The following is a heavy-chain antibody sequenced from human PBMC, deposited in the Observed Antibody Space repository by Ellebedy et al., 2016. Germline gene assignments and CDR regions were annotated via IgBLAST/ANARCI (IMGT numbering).Heavy chain of an antibody. J-gene: IGHJ4*02. D-gene: IGHD3-10*01. Sequence: GESLKISXAASGFTIDSYGFHWVRQAPGKGLEWVAFIPNDESGNYYGNSVKGRFTISRDNSMNTLYLQLNSLRPDDTAVYYCARDRDFGSTVGYLDSWGQGTLVTVSS. V-gene: IGHV3-30*02. CDR1: GFTIDSYG. CDR3: ARDRDFGSTVGYLDS. CDR2: IPNDESGN.